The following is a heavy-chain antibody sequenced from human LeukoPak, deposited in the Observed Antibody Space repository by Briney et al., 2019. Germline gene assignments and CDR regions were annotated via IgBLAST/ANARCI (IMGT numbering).Heavy chain of an antibody. CDR3: ARQRKTFFLTYYYDSSGYGRSGFDY. CDR2: IYHSGST. J-gene: IGHJ4*02. Sequence: KPSETLSLTCTVSGYSISSGYYWGWIRQPPGKGLEWIGSIYHSGSTYYNPSLKSRVTISVDTSKNQFSLKLSSVTAADTAVYYCARQRKTFFLTYYYDSSGYGRSGFDYWGQGTLVTVSS. CDR1: GYSISSGYY. D-gene: IGHD3-22*01. V-gene: IGHV4-38-2*02.